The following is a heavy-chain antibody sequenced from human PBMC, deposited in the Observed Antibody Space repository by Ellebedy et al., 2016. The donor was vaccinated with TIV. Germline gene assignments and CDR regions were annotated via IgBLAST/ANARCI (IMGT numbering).Heavy chain of an antibody. J-gene: IGHJ5*02. CDR1: GVSISSHY. CDR2: IYYSGSI. Sequence: GSLRLXXSVSGVSISSHYWSWIRQPPGQGLEWIGYIYYSGSINYNPSLKSRVTISVDTSKNQFSLKLTSVTAADTAVYYCARENSGWYMDWFDPWGQGTLVTVSS. V-gene: IGHV4-59*11. CDR3: ARENSGWYMDWFDP. D-gene: IGHD6-19*01.